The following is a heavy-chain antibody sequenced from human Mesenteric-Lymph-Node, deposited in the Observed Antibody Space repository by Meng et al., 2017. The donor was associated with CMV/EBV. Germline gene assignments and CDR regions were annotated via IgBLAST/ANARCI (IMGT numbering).Heavy chain of an antibody. V-gene: IGHV3-74*01. CDR1: GFSFGRSV. Sequence: GESLKISCVASGFSFGRSVMTWVRQAPGKGLVWVSHIKGDGSTTNYADSVKGRFTISRDNAKNTLYLQMNSLRAEDTAVYYCARDKWELYFDYWGQGALVTVSS. CDR2: IKGDGSTT. D-gene: IGHD1-26*01. J-gene: IGHJ4*02. CDR3: ARDKWELYFDY.